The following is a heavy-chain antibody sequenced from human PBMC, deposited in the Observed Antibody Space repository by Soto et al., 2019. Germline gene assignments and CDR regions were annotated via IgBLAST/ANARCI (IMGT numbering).Heavy chain of an antibody. CDR1: GGSIGSRSHY. V-gene: IGHV4-39*07. J-gene: IGHJ3*02. CDR3: ASKFGELLADAFDI. CDR2: IHHSGRT. D-gene: IGHD3-10*01. Sequence: SETLSLTCTVSGGSIGSRSHYWGWIRQPPGQGLEWIASIHHSGRTYYNPSLKSRVTLSVDASKNQFSLQLNFVTAADTAVYYCASKFGELLADAFDIWGQGTMVTVSS.